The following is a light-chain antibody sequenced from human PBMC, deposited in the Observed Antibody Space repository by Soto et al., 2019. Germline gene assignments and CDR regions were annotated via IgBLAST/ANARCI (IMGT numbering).Light chain of an antibody. CDR2: GAS. CDR1: QSIRSN. V-gene: IGKV3-15*01. Sequence: EIVMTQSPATLSVSPGERAALSCRASQSIRSNLAWYQQKPGQAPRLLIYGASTRATGIPARVSGSGSGTXXXXXXXXLQSXDFXXXXXXXYNNWPRTFGQGTKLEI. CDR3: XXYNNWPRT. J-gene: IGKJ2*01.